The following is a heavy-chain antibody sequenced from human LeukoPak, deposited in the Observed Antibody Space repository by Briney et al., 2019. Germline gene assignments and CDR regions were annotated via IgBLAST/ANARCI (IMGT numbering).Heavy chain of an antibody. V-gene: IGHV3-53*01. CDR3: AGGLGQYNWNDGY. CDR2: IYSGGST. CDR1: GFAVSSNY. D-gene: IGHD1-20*01. Sequence: GGSLRLSCAASGFAVSSNYMSWVRQAPGKGLEWVSVIYSGGSTYYADSVKGRFTISRHNSKNTLYLQMNSLRAEDTALYYCAGGLGQYNWNDGYWGQGTLVTVSS. J-gene: IGHJ4*02.